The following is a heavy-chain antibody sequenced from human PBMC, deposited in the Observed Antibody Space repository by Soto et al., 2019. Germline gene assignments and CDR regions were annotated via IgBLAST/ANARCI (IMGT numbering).Heavy chain of an antibody. CDR3: VRACSSNSCYDVFDY. Sequence: QVQLQESGPGLLKPSETLSLTCTVSGGSISSYYWSWIRQPAGKGLEWIGRIYTSGSTNYNPSLRSRVTMSVDTSKDPFSLKLSSVTAADTAVYYCVRACSSNSCYDVFDYWGQGTLVTVSS. D-gene: IGHD2-2*01. CDR1: GGSISSYY. J-gene: IGHJ4*02. V-gene: IGHV4-4*07. CDR2: IYTSGST.